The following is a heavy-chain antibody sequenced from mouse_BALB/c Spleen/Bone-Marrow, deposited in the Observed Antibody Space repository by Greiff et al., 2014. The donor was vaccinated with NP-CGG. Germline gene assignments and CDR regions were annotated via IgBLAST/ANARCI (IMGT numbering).Heavy chain of an antibody. CDR3: ARHRYDYDGAMDY. CDR1: EYEFPSHD. Sequence: KLVESGGGLVQPGESLKLSCESDEYEFPSHDMSWVRKTPEKRLELVAAINSDGGSTYYPDTMERRFIISRDNTKKTLYLQMSSLRSEDTALYYGARHRYDYDGAMDYWGQGTSVTVSS. D-gene: IGHD2-4*01. CDR2: INSDGGST. J-gene: IGHJ4*01. V-gene: IGHV5-2*01.